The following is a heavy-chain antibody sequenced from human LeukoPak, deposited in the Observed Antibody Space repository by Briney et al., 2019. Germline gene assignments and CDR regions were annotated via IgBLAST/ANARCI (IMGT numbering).Heavy chain of an antibody. Sequence: SSVKVSCKASGDNLGRHTFSWLRQAPGQGREWMGWISAYNGNTDYAQKLQGRVTMTTDTSTSTAYMELRSLRSDDTAVYYCARDRARRNPYYYDSSGYCAGGYWGQGTLVTVSS. D-gene: IGHD3-22*01. CDR2: ISAYNGNT. CDR1: GDNLGRHT. J-gene: IGHJ4*02. V-gene: IGHV1-18*01. CDR3: ARDRARRNPYYYDSSGYCAGGY.